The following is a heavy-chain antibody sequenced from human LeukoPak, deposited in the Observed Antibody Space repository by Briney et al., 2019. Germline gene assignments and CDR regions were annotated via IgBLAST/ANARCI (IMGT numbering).Heavy chain of an antibody. V-gene: IGHV4-39*01. CDR3: ARHENIIMVPTAHAFDY. D-gene: IGHD2/OR15-2a*01. Sequence: SETLSLTCTVSGGSISSSNYYWDWIRQPLGKGLEWIGTIYYSGDSYYNPSLKSRASISVDTSKNRFSLNVNSVTAADTAVYFCARHENIIMVPTAHAFDYWGQGALVTVSS. J-gene: IGHJ4*02. CDR1: GGSISSSNYY. CDR2: IYYSGDS.